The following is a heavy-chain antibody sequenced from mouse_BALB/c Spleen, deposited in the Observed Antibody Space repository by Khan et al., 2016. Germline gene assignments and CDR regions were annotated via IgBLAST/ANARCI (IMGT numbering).Heavy chain of an antibody. CDR1: GFIFSSYT. CDR2: FSSGGSYP. J-gene: IGHJ2*01. V-gene: IGHV5-6-4*01. Sequence: EVELVESGGGLVKPGGSRKLPVAASGFIFSSYTMSWVRQTPEKRLEWVATFSSGGSYPTYPDSVKGRFTISRDNAKNTLYLQMSSLKSEDTAMYYCTRDRDGNYYFDYWGQGTTLTVSS. D-gene: IGHD2-1*01. CDR3: TRDRDGNYYFDY.